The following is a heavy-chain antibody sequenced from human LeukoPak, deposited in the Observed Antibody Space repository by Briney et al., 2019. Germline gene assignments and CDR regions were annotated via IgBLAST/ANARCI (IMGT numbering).Heavy chain of an antibody. J-gene: IGHJ4*02. CDR1: GFTLSNFA. Sequence: TGGSLRLSCAASGFTLSNFAMGWVRQAPGKGLQWVSLISANGGDTYYADSVKGRFTISIDNSKNTLYLQMNSLRAEDTALYYCAKASGSGYGKDYFDYWGQGTLVTVSS. D-gene: IGHD1-26*01. V-gene: IGHV3-23*01. CDR2: ISANGGDT. CDR3: AKASGSGYGKDYFDY.